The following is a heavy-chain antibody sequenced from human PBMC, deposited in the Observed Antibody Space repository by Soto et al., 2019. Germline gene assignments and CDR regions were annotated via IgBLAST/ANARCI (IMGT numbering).Heavy chain of an antibody. Sequence: SQTLSLTCAISGDSVSSNSAAWNWVRQSPSRGLEWLGRTYYGSKWYNDYAVSVKSRITIDPDTSKNQFSLQLNSVTPDDTAVYYCARAVAATANAFVTWGQGTVVTVSS. J-gene: IGHJ3*02. CDR1: GDSVSSNSAA. CDR2: TYYGSKWYN. D-gene: IGHD6-19*01. CDR3: ARAVAATANAFVT. V-gene: IGHV6-1*01.